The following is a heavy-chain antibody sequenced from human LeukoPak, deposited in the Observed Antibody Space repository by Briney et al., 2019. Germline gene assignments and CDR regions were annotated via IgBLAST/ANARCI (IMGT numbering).Heavy chain of an antibody. CDR3: AKARYGDYYFDY. CDR2: ISYDGNTK. CDR1: GSTFSSYA. Sequence: GRSLRLSCAASGSTFSSYAMHWVRQAPGKGLEWLAVISYDGNTKYYVDSVRGRFTISRDNSKNTLYLQMNSLRAEDTAVYYCAKARYGDYYFDYWGQGTLVTVSS. V-gene: IGHV3-30*18. J-gene: IGHJ4*02. D-gene: IGHD4-17*01.